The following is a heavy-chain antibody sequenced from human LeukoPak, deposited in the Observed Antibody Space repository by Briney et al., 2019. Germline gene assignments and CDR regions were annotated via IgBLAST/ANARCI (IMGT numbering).Heavy chain of an antibody. V-gene: IGHV1-24*01. D-gene: IGHD3-10*01. CDR3: ATSITMVRGVIHDDAFDI. CDR2: FDPEDGET. Sequence: ASVKVSCKVSGYTLTELSMHWVRQAPGKGLEWMGGFDPEDGETIYAQKFQGRGTMTEDTSTDTAYMELSSLRSEDTAVYYCATSITMVRGVIHDDAFDIWGQGTMVTVSS. CDR1: GYTLTELS. J-gene: IGHJ3*02.